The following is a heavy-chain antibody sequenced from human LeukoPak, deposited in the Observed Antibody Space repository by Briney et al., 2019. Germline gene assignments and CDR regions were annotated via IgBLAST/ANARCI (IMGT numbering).Heavy chain of an antibody. CDR2: IYYSGTT. CDR3: ARSKYYFDY. V-gene: IGHV4-59*01. J-gene: IGHJ4*02. CDR1: SGSISSDY. D-gene: IGHD2/OR15-2a*01. Sequence: SETLSLTCTVSSGSISSDYWSWIRQPPGKGLEWIGYIYYSGTTNYNPSLKSRVTMSVDTSKKQFSLTLHSVTAADTAVYYCARSKYYFDYWGQGTLVTVSS.